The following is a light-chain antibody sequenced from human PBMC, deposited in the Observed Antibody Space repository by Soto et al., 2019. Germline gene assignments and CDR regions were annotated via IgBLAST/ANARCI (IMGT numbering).Light chain of an antibody. CDR2: EGS. J-gene: IGLJ2*01. CDR1: SSDVGSYNL. Sequence: QSVLTQPASVSGSPGQSITISCTGTSSDVGSYNLVSWYQQHPGKAPKLMIYEGSKRPSGVSNRFSGSKSGNTASLRISGLQAEDEADYYCCSYAGSYVVFGGGTKLTVL. CDR3: CSYAGSYVV. V-gene: IGLV2-23*01.